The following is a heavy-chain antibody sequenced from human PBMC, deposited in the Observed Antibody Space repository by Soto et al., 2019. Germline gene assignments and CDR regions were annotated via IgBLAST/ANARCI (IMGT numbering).Heavy chain of an antibody. Sequence: QLQLQESGPGLVKPSETLSLTCTVSGGSISSSSYYWGWIRQPPGKGLEWIGSIYYSGSTYYNPSLKSRVTISVDTSKNQFSLKLSSVTAADTAVYYCARLTGIAAAGEGVYWGQGTLVTVSS. V-gene: IGHV4-39*01. CDR2: IYYSGST. CDR1: GGSISSSSYY. J-gene: IGHJ4*02. CDR3: ARLTGIAAAGEGVY. D-gene: IGHD6-13*01.